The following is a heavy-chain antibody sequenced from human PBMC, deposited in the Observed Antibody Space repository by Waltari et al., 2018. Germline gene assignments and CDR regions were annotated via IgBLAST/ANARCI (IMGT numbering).Heavy chain of an antibody. Sequence: QVQLQESGPGLVKPSETLSLTCAVSGYSISSGYYWGWIRQPPGKGLEWIGSIQHSGSTYYNPSLKSRFTISVDTSKNQFSLKLSSVTAADTAVYYCARSWGFGGYSGYDRDWYFDLWGRGTLVTVSS. D-gene: IGHD5-12*01. J-gene: IGHJ2*01. CDR2: IQHSGST. V-gene: IGHV4-38-2*01. CDR3: ARSWGFGGYSGYDRDWYFDL. CDR1: GYSISSGYY.